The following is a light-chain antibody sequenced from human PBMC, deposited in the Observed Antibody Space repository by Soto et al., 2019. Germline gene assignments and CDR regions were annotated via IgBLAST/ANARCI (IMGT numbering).Light chain of an antibody. CDR2: RNN. CDR1: SSNIGSNY. V-gene: IGLV1-47*01. CDR3: AAWDDSLSVDNYV. Sequence: QSVLTQTPSASGTPGQRVTISCSGSSSNIGSNYVYWYQQLPGTAPKLLIYRNNQRPSGVPDRFSGSKSGTSASLAISGLRSEDEADYYCAAWDDSLSVDNYVFGPGTKLTVL. J-gene: IGLJ1*01.